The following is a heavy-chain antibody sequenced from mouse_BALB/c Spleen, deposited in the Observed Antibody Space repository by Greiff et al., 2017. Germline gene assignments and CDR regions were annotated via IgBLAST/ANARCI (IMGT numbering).Heavy chain of an antibody. Sequence: EVMLVESGGGLVQPGGSRKLSCAASGFTFSSFGMHWVRQAPEKGLEWVAYISSGSSTIYYADTVKGRFTISRDNPKNTLFLQMTSLRSEDTAMYYCARHYGYDYAMDYWGQGTSVTVSS. V-gene: IGHV5-17*02. CDR3: ARHYGYDYAMDY. D-gene: IGHD1-2*01. J-gene: IGHJ4*01. CDR2: ISSGSSTI. CDR1: GFTFSSFG.